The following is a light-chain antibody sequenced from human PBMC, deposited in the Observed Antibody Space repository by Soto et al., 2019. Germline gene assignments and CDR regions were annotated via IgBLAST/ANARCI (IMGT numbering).Light chain of an antibody. Sequence: DIQMTQSPASLFVSVGARVTITCRASQSINSYLNWYLQRPGQAPKLLIQSASSLQRGVPSRFSGSGSGTDFTLTISSLQPEDFATYYCQQSYSTPQTFGQGTKVDIK. CDR2: SAS. J-gene: IGKJ1*01. CDR3: QQSYSTPQT. CDR1: QSINSY. V-gene: IGKV1-39*01.